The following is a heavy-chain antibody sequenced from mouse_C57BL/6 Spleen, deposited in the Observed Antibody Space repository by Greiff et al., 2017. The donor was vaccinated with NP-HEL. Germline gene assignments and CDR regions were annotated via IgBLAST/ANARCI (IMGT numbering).Heavy chain of an antibody. J-gene: IGHJ2*01. D-gene: IGHD3-1*01. CDR3: ARAASD. Sequence: QVQLQQSGAELVKPGASVKLSCKASGYTFTSYWMQWVKQRPGQGLEWIGEIDPSDSYTNYNQKFKGKATLTVDTSSSTAYMQVSSLTSEDAAVYYCARAASDWGQGTTLTVSS. CDR1: GYTFTSYW. V-gene: IGHV1-50*01. CDR2: IDPSDSYT.